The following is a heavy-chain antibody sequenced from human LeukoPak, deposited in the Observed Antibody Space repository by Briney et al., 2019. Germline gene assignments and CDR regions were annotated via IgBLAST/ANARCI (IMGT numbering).Heavy chain of an antibody. CDR1: GGSITKNGYY. D-gene: IGHD6-19*01. CDR2: MHYSGST. V-gene: IGHV4-39*07. CDR3: CGSGWFAGPFGY. Sequence: SEPLSLTCSVSGGSITKNGYYWGWLRQSPETGLEWIGSMHYSGSTYYNPSLNSRVTISVDTSKNQFSLKLTSVTAADTAVYYCCGSGWFAGPFGYWGQGALVTVSS. J-gene: IGHJ4*02.